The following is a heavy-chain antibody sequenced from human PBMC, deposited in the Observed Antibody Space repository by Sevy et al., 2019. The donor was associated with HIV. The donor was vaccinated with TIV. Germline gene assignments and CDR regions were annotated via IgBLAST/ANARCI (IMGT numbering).Heavy chain of an antibody. J-gene: IGHJ4*02. CDR2: ISTYSGET. CDR3: ARDSDGSGHYYADFFDY. Sequence: ASVKVSCKGSGYTFTTYPIGWVRQAPGQGLEWMGWISTYSGETRDAQKFQGRATMTTDTSTSTAYLHLRSLRSDDTALYYCARDSDGSGHYYADFFDYWGQGTLVTVSS. V-gene: IGHV1-18*01. CDR1: GYTFTTYP. D-gene: IGHD3-22*01.